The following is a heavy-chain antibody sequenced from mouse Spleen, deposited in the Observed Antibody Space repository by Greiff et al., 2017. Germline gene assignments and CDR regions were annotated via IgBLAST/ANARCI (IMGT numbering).Heavy chain of an antibody. CDR3: ARATYGYGAMDY. Sequence: DVKLVESEGGLVQPGSSMKLSCTASGFTFSDYYMAWVRQVPEKGLEWVANINYDGSSTYYLDSLKSRFIISRDNAKNILYLQMSSLKSEDTATYYCARATYGYGAMDYWGQGTSVTVSS. CDR1: GFTFSDYY. J-gene: IGHJ4*01. D-gene: IGHD1-2*01. V-gene: IGHV5-16*01. CDR2: INYDGSST.